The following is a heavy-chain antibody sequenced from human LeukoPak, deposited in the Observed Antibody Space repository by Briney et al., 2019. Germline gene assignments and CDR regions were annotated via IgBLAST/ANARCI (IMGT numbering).Heavy chain of an antibody. Sequence: SETLSLTCTVSGGSVSSGSYYWSWIWQPPGKGLEWIGYIYYSGSTNYNPSLKSRVTISVDTSKNQFSLKLSSVTAADTAVYYCAREDYDFWSAYFDYWGQGTLVTVSS. CDR3: AREDYDFWSAYFDY. J-gene: IGHJ4*02. D-gene: IGHD3-3*01. CDR1: GGSVSSGSYY. V-gene: IGHV4-61*01. CDR2: IYYSGST.